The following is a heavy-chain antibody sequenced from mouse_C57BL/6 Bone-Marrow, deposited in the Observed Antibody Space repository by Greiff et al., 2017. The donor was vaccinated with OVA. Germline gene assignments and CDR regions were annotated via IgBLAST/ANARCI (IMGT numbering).Heavy chain of an antibody. D-gene: IGHD2-2*01. CDR2: ISDGGSYT. CDR3: ARSGYPLGY. CDR1: GFTFSSYA. Sequence: DVMLVESGGGLVKPGGSLKLSCAASGFTFSSYAMSWVRQTPEKRLEWVATISDGGSYTYYPDNVKGRFTISRDNAKNNLYLQMSHLKSEDTAMYYCARSGYPLGYWGQGTTLTVSS. V-gene: IGHV5-4*03. J-gene: IGHJ2*01.